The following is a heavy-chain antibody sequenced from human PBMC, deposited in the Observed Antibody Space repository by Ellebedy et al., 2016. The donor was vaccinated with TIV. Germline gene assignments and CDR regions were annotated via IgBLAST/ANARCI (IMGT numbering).Heavy chain of an antibody. CDR2: IKQDGSEK. V-gene: IGHV3-7*01. Sequence: GGSLRLXXEASGLSLSSYWVNWVRQAPGKGLEWVANIKQDGSEKYYGDSVKGRFTVSRDNAKDSVYLQMNSLRAEDTAVYYCARDTDPVLVVPDTPRYYYGMDVWGQGTTVTVSS. J-gene: IGHJ6*02. CDR1: GLSLSSYW. D-gene: IGHD2-8*02. CDR3: ARDTDPVLVVPDTPRYYYGMDV.